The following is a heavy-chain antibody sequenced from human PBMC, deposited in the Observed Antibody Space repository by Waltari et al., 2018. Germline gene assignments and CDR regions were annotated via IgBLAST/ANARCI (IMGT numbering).Heavy chain of an antibody. J-gene: IGHJ4*02. V-gene: IGHV4-38-2*01. D-gene: IGHD3-10*01. Sequence: QVQLQESGPGLVKPSETLSLTCAVSGYSISSGYYWGWIRQPPGKGLEWIGSIDHCGVTYYNPSLNSRVTISVDTSKNQYALKLSSVTAADTAVYYCASHPFYYGSGSLDYWGQGTLVTVSS. CDR2: IDHCGVT. CDR1: GYSISSGYY. CDR3: ASHPFYYGSGSLDY.